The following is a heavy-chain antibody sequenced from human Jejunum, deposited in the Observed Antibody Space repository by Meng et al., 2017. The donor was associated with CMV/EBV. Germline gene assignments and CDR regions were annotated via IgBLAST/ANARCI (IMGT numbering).Heavy chain of an antibody. CDR2: IMAGSGNT. CDR1: GFTFTGSV. V-gene: IGHV1-58*01. Sequence: GFTFTGSVVHWVRHARGRRLGCIGWIMAGSGNTNYAQKFQGRVTIARDMSTNTAYMDLSSLKSEDTAVYYCATDAVQYDRAYDGYWGQGILVTVSS. CDR3: ATDAVQYDRAYDGY. J-gene: IGHJ4*02. D-gene: IGHD3-3*01.